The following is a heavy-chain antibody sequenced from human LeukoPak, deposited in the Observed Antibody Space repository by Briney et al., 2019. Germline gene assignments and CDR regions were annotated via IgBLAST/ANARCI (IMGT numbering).Heavy chain of an antibody. Sequence: GGSLRLSCAASGFTFSSYGMNWVRQAPGKGREWVSYISSSGNTIYYADTVKGRFTISRDYAKNSLYLQMSSLRAEDTAVYYCARDLLLYFGEVTMAFDYWGLGTLVTVSS. CDR3: ARDLLLYFGEVTMAFDY. CDR1: GFTFSSYG. D-gene: IGHD3-10*01. V-gene: IGHV3-48*04. J-gene: IGHJ4*02. CDR2: ISSSGNTI.